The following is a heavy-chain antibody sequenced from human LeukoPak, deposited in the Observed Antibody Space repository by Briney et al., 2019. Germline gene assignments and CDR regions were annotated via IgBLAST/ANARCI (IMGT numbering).Heavy chain of an antibody. CDR1: GGSISSGSYY. V-gene: IGHV4-61*02. CDR2: IYTSGST. CDR3: ARETTWYFDWFEPYYFDY. Sequence: SETLSLTCTVSGGSISSGSYYWSWIRQPAGKGLEWIGRIYTSGSTNYNPSLKSRVTISVDTSKNQFSLKLSSVTAADTAVYYCARETTWYFDWFEPYYFDYWGQGTLVTVSS. J-gene: IGHJ4*02. D-gene: IGHD3-9*01.